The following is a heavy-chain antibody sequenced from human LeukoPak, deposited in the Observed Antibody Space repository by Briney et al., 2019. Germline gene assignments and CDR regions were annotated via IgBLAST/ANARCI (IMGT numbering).Heavy chain of an antibody. D-gene: IGHD3-22*01. V-gene: IGHV3-11*04. J-gene: IGHJ4*02. CDR1: GFTFSDYY. CDR3: ARGKSYYDTGAYSIFAY. CDR2: ISSSGNTR. Sequence: GGSLRLSCAASGFTFSDYYMSWIRQAPGKGLEWVSYISSSGNTRYYGDSVKGRFTISRDNAKNSLYLQMNSLRAEDTAVYYCARGKSYYDTGAYSIFAYWGQGTLVTVSS.